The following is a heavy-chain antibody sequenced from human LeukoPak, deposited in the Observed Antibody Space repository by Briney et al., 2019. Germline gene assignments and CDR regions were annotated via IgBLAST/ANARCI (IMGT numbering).Heavy chain of an antibody. D-gene: IGHD3-10*01. J-gene: IGHJ4*02. CDR2: ISGSGGST. CDR1: GFTFSSYA. CDR3: AKDSSGWFGEFDY. V-gene: IGHV3-23*01. Sequence: PGGSLRLSCAASGFTFSSYAMSWVRQAPGKGLEWVSPISGSGGSTYYADSVKGRFTISRDNSKNTLYLQMNSLRAEDTAVYYCAKDSSGWFGEFDYWGQGTLVTVSS.